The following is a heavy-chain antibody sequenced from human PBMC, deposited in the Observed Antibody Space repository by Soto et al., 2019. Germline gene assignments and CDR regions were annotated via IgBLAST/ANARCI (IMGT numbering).Heavy chain of an antibody. J-gene: IGHJ4*02. CDR3: ATEPYYYDSSGFDA. CDR2: MKRKTDGGKT. V-gene: IGHV3-15*07. Sequence: EVQLVESGGDLVKPGGSLRLSCAASGFTLSNAYMNWVRQAPGKGLEWVGRMKRKTDGGKTDYAAPVTGRFTISNDESKDTLYLQMNSLKTEDTAVYYCATEPYYYDSSGFDAWGQGTLVTVSS. CDR1: GFTLSNAY. D-gene: IGHD3-22*01.